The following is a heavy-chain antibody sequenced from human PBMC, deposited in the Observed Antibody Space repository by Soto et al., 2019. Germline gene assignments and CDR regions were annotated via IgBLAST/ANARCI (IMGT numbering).Heavy chain of an antibody. CDR2: IYHSGYT. D-gene: IGHD1-1*01. J-gene: IGHJ4*02. V-gene: IGHV4-4*02. CDR1: GGSISRDW. Sequence: QVQLQESGPGLVEPSGTLSLTCTVSGGSISRDWWSWVRQPPGEGLEWIGEIYHSGYTHYNPPLKSRVTMSVDKPKNQFSLEMSAVAAADTAVYYGAKYLHSRVDDGWGQGTLVTVSS. CDR3: AKYLHSRVDDG.